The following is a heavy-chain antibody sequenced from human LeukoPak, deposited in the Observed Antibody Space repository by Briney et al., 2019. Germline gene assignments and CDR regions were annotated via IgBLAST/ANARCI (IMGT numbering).Heavy chain of an antibody. CDR1: GFTFSGYA. Sequence: GGSLRLSCAASGFTFSGYAMSWVRQAPGKGLEWVSAISGSGGSTYYADSVKGRFTISRDNSKNTLYLQMNSLRAEDTAVYYCAKAWDYDILTGYYPFDYWGQGTLVTVSS. CDR2: ISGSGGST. D-gene: IGHD3-9*01. J-gene: IGHJ4*02. CDR3: AKAWDYDILTGYYPFDY. V-gene: IGHV3-23*01.